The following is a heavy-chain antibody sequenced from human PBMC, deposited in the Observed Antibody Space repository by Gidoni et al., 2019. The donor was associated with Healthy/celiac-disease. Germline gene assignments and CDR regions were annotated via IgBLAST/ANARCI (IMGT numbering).Heavy chain of an antibody. D-gene: IGHD3-3*01. CDR3: ARGRITIFGVVIDQDYYYGMDV. CDR2: IGTAGDP. V-gene: IGHV3-13*05. Sequence: EVQLVESGGGLVQPGGSLRLSCAASGFTFSSYDMHWVRQATGKGLEWVSAIGTAGDPYYPGSVKGRFTISRENAKNSLYLQMNSLRAGDTAVYYCARGRITIFGVVIDQDYYYGMDVWGQGTTVTVSS. J-gene: IGHJ6*02. CDR1: GFTFSSYD.